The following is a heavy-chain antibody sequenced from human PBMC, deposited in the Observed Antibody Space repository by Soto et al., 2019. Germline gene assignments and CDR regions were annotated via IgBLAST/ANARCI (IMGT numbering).Heavy chain of an antibody. CDR1: GGTFSNSA. D-gene: IGHD2-2*01. CDR3: ARAKDRLQLGGNYYYILDV. J-gene: IGHJ6*02. V-gene: IGHV1-69*05. CDR2: IMPIFRTP. Sequence: QVQLDQSGAEVKKPGSSVKLSCKASGGTFSNSAISWVRQAPGQGLEWMGGIMPIFRTPDYAQKFQGRVTXTXDXXTSTACMELSGLKPDDTAVYYCARAKDRLQLGGNYYYILDVGGQGTTVTVSS.